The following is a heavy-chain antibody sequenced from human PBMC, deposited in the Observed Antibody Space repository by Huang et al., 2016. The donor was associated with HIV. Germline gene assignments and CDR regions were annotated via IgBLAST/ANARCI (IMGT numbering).Heavy chain of an antibody. CDR2: ISYDGSNK. CDR3: AKDGADEEWDIDY. CDR1: GFSFSTYG. D-gene: IGHD1-26*01. J-gene: IGHJ4*02. V-gene: IGHV3-30*18. Sequence: VQLVESGGGVVQPGRSLRLACAASGFSFSTYGLHWVRQAPGKGLEWVAVISYDGSNKYYAHSVKGRFTISRDTSENKVYLQMNSLRHEDTAVYYCAKDGADEEWDIDYWGQGTLVTVSP.